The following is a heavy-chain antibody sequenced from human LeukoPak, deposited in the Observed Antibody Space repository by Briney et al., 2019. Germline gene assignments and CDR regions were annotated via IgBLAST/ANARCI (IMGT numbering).Heavy chain of an antibody. V-gene: IGHV4-39*07. D-gene: IGHD3-16*02. Sequence: SETLSLTCTVSGGSISSSSYYWGWIRQPPGQGLEWIGSIYYSGSTYYNPSLKSRVTISVDTSKNQFSLKLSSVTAADTAGYYCARFESAYDYVWGSYRPLPNYWGQGTLVTVSS. CDR1: GGSISSSSYY. CDR3: ARFESAYDYVWGSYRPLPNY. J-gene: IGHJ4*02. CDR2: IYYSGST.